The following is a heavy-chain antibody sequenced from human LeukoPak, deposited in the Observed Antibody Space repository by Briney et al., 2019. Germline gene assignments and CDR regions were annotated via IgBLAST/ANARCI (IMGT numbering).Heavy chain of an antibody. D-gene: IGHD5-18*01. CDR3: AREHSYGFVDY. Sequence: PGGSLRLSCAASGFTFSSCTMSWVRQAPGKGLEWIGYIYYSGSTNYNPSLKSRVTISVDTSKNQFSLKLSSVTAADTAVYYCAREHSYGFVDYWGQGTLVTVSS. CDR1: GFTFSSCT. J-gene: IGHJ4*02. CDR2: IYYSGST. V-gene: IGHV4-59*01.